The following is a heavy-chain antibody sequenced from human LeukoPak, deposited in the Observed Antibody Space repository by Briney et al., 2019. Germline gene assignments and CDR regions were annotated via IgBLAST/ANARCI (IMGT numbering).Heavy chain of an antibody. CDR2: ISGTGGST. CDR1: GLTFSSYA. Sequence: GGSLRLSCAASGLTFSSYAMSWVRQAPGKGLEWVSAISGTGGSTYYADSVKGRFTISRDNSKSTLYLQMNSLRAEDTAVYYCAKSRGYTYGSFDYWGQGTLVTVSA. CDR3: AKSRGYTYGSFDY. J-gene: IGHJ4*02. V-gene: IGHV3-23*01. D-gene: IGHD5-18*01.